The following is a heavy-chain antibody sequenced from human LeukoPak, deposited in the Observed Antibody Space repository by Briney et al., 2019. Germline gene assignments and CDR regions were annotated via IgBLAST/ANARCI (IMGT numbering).Heavy chain of an antibody. CDR1: GGSISSGGYY. V-gene: IGHV4-30-2*01. CDR3: ATRGNFCGSTSCYEFDY. Sequence: SETLSLTCTVSGGSISSGGYYWSWIRQPPGKGLEWIGYIYHSGSTYYNPSLKSRVTISVDRSKNQFSLKLSSVTAADTAVYYCATRGNFCGSTSCYEFDYWGQGTLVTVSS. CDR2: IYHSGST. D-gene: IGHD2-2*01. J-gene: IGHJ4*02.